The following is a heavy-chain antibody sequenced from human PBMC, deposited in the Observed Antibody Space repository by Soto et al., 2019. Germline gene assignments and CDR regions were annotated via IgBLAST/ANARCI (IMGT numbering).Heavy chain of an antibody. CDR1: GGTFSSYT. J-gene: IGHJ5*02. Sequence: ASVKVSCKASGGTFSSYTISWVRQAPGQGLEWMGRIIPILGIANYAQKFQGRVTITADKSTSTAYMELSSLRSEDTAVYYCARERDIAAAEFDPWGQGTLVTVSS. V-gene: IGHV1-69*04. CDR3: ARERDIAAAEFDP. D-gene: IGHD6-13*01. CDR2: IIPILGIA.